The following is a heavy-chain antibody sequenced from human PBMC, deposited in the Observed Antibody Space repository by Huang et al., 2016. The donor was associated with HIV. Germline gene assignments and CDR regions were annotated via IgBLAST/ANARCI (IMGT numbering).Heavy chain of an antibody. J-gene: IGHJ4*02. CDR3: ARGVGNSNRGFDI. CDR2: IIPVHDTT. V-gene: IGHV1-69*13. D-gene: IGHD5-18*01. Sequence: QVQLVQSGAEMKKSGSSVKVSCKASGGTVSSFSFTWVRQAPGHGLEWIGGIIPVHDTTDLEQKFRGRVTRTADESTNTAFMELSGLTSQDTAVYYWARGVGNSNRGFDIWGQGTLVTVS. CDR1: GGTVSSFS.